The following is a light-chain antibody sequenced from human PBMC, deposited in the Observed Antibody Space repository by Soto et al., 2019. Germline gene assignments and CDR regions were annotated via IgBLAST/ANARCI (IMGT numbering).Light chain of an antibody. Sequence: DIQMTQSPSTLSASVGDRVTITCRASQSISTWLAWYQQKPGKVPKLLIYKASSLESGVPSRFSGSGSGTEFTLTISSLQPDDFATYYCQQYNSYRTFGQGTKVEIK. CDR2: KAS. J-gene: IGKJ1*01. CDR1: QSISTW. CDR3: QQYNSYRT. V-gene: IGKV1-5*03.